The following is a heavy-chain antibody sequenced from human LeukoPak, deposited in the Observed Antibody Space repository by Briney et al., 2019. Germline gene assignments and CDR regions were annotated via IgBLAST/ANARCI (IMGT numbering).Heavy chain of an antibody. J-gene: IGHJ3*02. CDR3: AGEGGSTDAFDT. D-gene: IGHD3-10*01. CDR1: GYTFTSYY. V-gene: IGHV1-46*01. Sequence: ASVKVSCKASGYTFTSYYMHWVRQAPGQGLEWMGIINPSGGSTSYAQKFQGRVTMTRDMSTSTVYMELSSLRSEDTAVYYCAGEGGSTDAFDTWGQGTMVTVSS. CDR2: INPSGGST.